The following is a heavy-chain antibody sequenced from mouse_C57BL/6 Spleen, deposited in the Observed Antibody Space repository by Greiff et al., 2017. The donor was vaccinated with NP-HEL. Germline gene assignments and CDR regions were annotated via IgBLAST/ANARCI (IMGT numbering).Heavy chain of an antibody. V-gene: IGHV1-80*01. Sequence: VQLQQSGAELVKPGASVKISCKASGYAFSSYWMNWVKQRPGKGLEWIGQIYPGDGDTNYNGKFKGKATLTADKSSSTAYMQLSSLTSEDSAVYFCARRGYSNYRYFDVWGTGTTVTVSS. CDR3: ARRGYSNYRYFDV. CDR1: GYAFSSYW. D-gene: IGHD2-5*01. J-gene: IGHJ1*03. CDR2: IYPGDGDT.